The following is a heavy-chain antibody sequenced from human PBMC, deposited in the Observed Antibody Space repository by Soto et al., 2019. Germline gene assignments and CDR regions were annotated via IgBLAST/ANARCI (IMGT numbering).Heavy chain of an antibody. Sequence: SVKVSCKASGGTFSSYAISWVRQAPGQGLEWMGGIIPIFGTANYAQKFQGRVTITADESTSTAYMELSSLRSEDTAVYYCARHVIAAPVLPDVWGQGTTVSVSS. D-gene: IGHD6-13*01. CDR3: ARHVIAAPVLPDV. CDR2: IIPIFGTA. J-gene: IGHJ6*02. CDR1: GGTFSSYA. V-gene: IGHV1-69*13.